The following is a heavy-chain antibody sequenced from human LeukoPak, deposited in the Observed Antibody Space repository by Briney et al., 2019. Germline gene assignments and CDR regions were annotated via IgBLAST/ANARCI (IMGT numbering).Heavy chain of an antibody. J-gene: IGHJ4*02. Sequence: SETLSLTCIVSGGSISSLNLWSWLRRPPGKGLEWIGEMYLGGTTNFNPSLKSRVTILIDKSKNQLSLQLTSVTAADTAVYYCAGLEGRYSTDWFYFFDYWGQGALVTVSS. CDR1: GGSISSLNL. V-gene: IGHV4-4*02. D-gene: IGHD6-19*01. CDR3: AGLEGRYSTDWFYFFDY. CDR2: MYLGGTT.